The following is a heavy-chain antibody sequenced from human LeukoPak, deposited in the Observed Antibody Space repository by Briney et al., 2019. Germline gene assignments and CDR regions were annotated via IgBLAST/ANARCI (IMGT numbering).Heavy chain of an antibody. CDR2: INSDGSST. D-gene: IGHD6-19*01. V-gene: IGHV3-74*01. J-gene: IGHJ4*02. Sequence: PGGSLRLSCAASGFTFSSYWMHWVRQAPGKGLVWVSRINSDGSSTTYADSVKGRFTISRDNAKNTLYLQMNSLRAEDTGVYFCARVLSGWYFYFDNWGQGTLVTVSS. CDR1: GFTFSSYW. CDR3: ARVLSGWYFYFDN.